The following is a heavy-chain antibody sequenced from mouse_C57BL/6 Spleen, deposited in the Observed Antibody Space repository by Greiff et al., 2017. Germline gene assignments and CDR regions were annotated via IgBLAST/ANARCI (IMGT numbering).Heavy chain of an antibody. J-gene: IGHJ2*01. CDR3: ARELTGVRYFDY. CDR1: GYTFTSYW. D-gene: IGHD4-1*01. Sequence: QVQLQQPGAELVKPGASVKLSCKASGYTFTSYWMHWVKQRPGQGLEWIGMIHPNSGSTNYNEKFKSKATLTVDKSSSTAYMQLSSLTSEDSAVYYCARELTGVRYFDYWGQGTTLTVSS. V-gene: IGHV1-64*01. CDR2: IHPNSGST.